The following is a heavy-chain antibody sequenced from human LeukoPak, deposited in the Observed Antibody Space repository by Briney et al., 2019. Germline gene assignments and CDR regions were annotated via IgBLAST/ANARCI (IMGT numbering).Heavy chain of an antibody. CDR3: ASFYDILTGDRNYYYMDV. CDR2: IYYSGNT. Sequence: SETLSLTCTVSDVSLSSSNSYWGWIRQPPGKGLVWIGSIYYSGNTYYNASLKSQVSISIDTSKNQFSLKLSSVTAADTAVYYCASFYDILTGDRNYYYMDVWGKGTTVTVSS. V-gene: IGHV4-39*07. D-gene: IGHD3-9*01. J-gene: IGHJ6*03. CDR1: DVSLSSSNSY.